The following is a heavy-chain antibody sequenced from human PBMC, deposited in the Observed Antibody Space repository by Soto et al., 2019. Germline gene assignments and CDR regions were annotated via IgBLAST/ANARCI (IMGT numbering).Heavy chain of an antibody. Sequence: SGFTFSDYVMHWVRQLPGKGLEWVAVISHDGRIKYYADSVQGRFTISRDNSNNMLYLQMDSLKTDDTALFYCPRRLEGASSDLLDYWGQGTLFTVSS. CDR2: ISHDGRIK. CDR3: PRRLEGASSDLLDY. J-gene: IGHJ4*02. V-gene: IGHV3-30*19. CDR1: GFTFSDYV. D-gene: IGHD3-22*01.